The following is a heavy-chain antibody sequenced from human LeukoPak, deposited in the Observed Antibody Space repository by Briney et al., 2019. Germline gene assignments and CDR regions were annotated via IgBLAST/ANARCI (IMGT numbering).Heavy chain of an antibody. D-gene: IGHD2-2*01. J-gene: IGHJ6*02. CDR1: GGSFSGYY. CDR2: MNHSGST. V-gene: IGHV4-34*01. Sequence: SETLSLTCAVYGGSFSGYYWSWIRQPAGKGLEWIGEMNHSGSTNYNPSLKSRVTISVDTSKNQFSLKLSSVTAADTAVYYCARDEVVPAAIPYYYYGMDVWGQGTTVTVSS. CDR3: ARDEVVPAAIPYYYYGMDV.